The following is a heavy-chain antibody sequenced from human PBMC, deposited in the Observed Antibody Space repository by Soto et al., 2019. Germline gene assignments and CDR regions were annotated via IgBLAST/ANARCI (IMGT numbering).Heavy chain of an antibody. CDR2: IYYSGST. V-gene: IGHV4-39*01. J-gene: IGHJ6*02. Sequence: SETLSLTCTVSGGSISSSSYYWGWIRQPPGKGLEWIGSIYYSGSTYYNPSLKSRVTISVDTSKNQFSLKLSSVTAADTAVYYCAKSPRYSSSLPPHYYGMDVWGQGTTVTVSS. D-gene: IGHD6-6*01. CDR1: GGSISSSSYY. CDR3: AKSPRYSSSLPPHYYGMDV.